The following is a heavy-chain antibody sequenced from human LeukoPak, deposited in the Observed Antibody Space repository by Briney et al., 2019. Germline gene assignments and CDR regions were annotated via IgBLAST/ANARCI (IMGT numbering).Heavy chain of an antibody. CDR1: GFTFSSYG. V-gene: IGHV3-33*01. D-gene: IGHD6-19*01. J-gene: IGHJ5*02. CDR2: IWYDGSNK. CDR3: ARETSSGWVNWFDP. Sequence: GGSLRLSCAASGFTFSSYGMHWVRQAPGKGLEWVAVIWYDGSNKYYADSVKGRFTISRDNSKNTLYLQMNSLRAEDTAVYYRARETSSGWVNWFDPWGQGTLVTVSS.